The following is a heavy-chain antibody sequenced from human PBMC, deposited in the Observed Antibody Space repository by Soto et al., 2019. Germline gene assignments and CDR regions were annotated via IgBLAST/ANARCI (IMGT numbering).Heavy chain of an antibody. CDR1: GSTFSSYA. Sequence: PGGSLRLSCAASGSTFSSYAMHWVRQAPGKGLEWVAFISYDGSNKYYADFVKGRFTISRDNSKNTLYLQMDSLRAEDTAIYYCARTITGYFWAGAYWGQGTLVTVSS. CDR2: ISYDGSNK. D-gene: IGHD2-21*01. V-gene: IGHV3-30-3*01. J-gene: IGHJ4*02. CDR3: ARTITGYFWAGAY.